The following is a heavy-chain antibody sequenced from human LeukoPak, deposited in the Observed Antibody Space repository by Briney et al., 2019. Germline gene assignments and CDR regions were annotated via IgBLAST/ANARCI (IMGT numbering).Heavy chain of an antibody. Sequence: GGSLRLSCAASGFTFSSYVMSWVRQAPGKGLEWVSAISGSGGSTYYADSVKGRFTISRDNSKNTLYLQMNSLRAEDTAVYYCAKGAEMATNRYYFDYWGQGTLVTVSS. V-gene: IGHV3-23*01. CDR2: ISGSGGST. CDR1: GFTFSSYV. J-gene: IGHJ4*02. CDR3: AKGAEMATNRYYFDY. D-gene: IGHD5-24*01.